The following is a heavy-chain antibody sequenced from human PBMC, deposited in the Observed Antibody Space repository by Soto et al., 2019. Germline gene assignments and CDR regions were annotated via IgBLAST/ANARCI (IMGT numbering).Heavy chain of an antibody. CDR1: GYTFTSYG. CDR2: ISAYNGNT. D-gene: IGHD5-18*01. J-gene: IGHJ4*02. CDR3: ARALEDTAMVTYAY. Sequence: GASVKVSCKASGYTFTSYGISWVRPAPGQGLEWMGWISAYNGNTNYARKLQGRVTMTTDTSTSTAYMELRSLRSDDTAVYYCARALEDTAMVTYAYWGQGTLVIVSS. V-gene: IGHV1-18*01.